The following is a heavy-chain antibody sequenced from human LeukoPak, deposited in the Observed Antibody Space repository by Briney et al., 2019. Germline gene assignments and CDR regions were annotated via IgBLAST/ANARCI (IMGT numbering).Heavy chain of an antibody. V-gene: IGHV3-23*01. CDR1: GFTFSSYA. Sequence: GGSLRLSCAASGFTFSSYAMSWVRQAPGKGLEWVSAISGSGGSTYYADSVKSRFTISRDNSKNTLYLQMNSLRAEDTAVYYCARPMDFDWLLSFDYWGQGTLVTVSS. CDR2: ISGSGGST. D-gene: IGHD3-9*01. J-gene: IGHJ4*02. CDR3: ARPMDFDWLLSFDY.